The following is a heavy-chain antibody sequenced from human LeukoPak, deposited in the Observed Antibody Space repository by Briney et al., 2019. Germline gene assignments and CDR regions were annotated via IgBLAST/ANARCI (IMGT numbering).Heavy chain of an antibody. CDR1: GGSISSSSYY. V-gene: IGHV4-39*01. CDR2: IYYSGST. CDR3: ARHYYGDYPNLYYFDY. D-gene: IGHD4-17*01. Sequence: SSETLSLTCTVSGGSISSSSYYWGWIRQPPGKGLEWIGSIYYSGSTYYNPSLKSRVTISVDTSKNQFSLKLSSVTAADTAVYYCARHYYGDYPNLYYFDYWGQGTLVTVSS. J-gene: IGHJ4*02.